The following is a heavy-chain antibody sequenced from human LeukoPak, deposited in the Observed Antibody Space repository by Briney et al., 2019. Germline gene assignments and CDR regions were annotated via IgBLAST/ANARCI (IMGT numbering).Heavy chain of an antibody. V-gene: IGHV3-30-3*01. CDR3: ARDRVTIFGVVIGYFDC. J-gene: IGHJ4*02. Sequence: GGSLRLSCAASGFTFSSYAMHWVRQAPGKGLEWVAVISYDGSNKYYADSVKGRFTISRDNSKNTLYLQMNSLRAEDTAVYYCARDRVTIFGVVIGYFDCWGQGTLVTVSS. CDR2: ISYDGSNK. D-gene: IGHD3-3*01. CDR1: GFTFSSYA.